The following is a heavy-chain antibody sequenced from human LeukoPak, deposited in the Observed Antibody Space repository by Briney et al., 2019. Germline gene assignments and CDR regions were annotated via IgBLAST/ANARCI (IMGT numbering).Heavy chain of an antibody. D-gene: IGHD3-10*01. CDR3: ARVLSGRGSLYDYYYYMDV. V-gene: IGHV3-74*01. J-gene: IGHJ6*03. Sequence: GGSLRLSCAASGFTFSSYWMHWVRQAPGKGLVWVSRINSDGSSTSYADSVKGRFTISRDISKNTLYLQMNSLRAEDTAVYYCARVLSGRGSLYDYYYYMDVWGKGTTVTISS. CDR2: INSDGSST. CDR1: GFTFSSYW.